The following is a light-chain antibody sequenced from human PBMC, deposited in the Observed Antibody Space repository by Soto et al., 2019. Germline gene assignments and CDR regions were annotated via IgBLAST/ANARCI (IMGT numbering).Light chain of an antibody. CDR1: QSVSSS. J-gene: IGKJ5*01. CDR2: DTS. V-gene: IGKV3-15*01. Sequence: EIVVTQSPATLSVSPGERVTLSCRASQSVSSSLAWYQQRPGQAPRLLIYDTSTRAPGIAARFSGSGSGTEFTLTISSLQSEDVAVYYCQQRNTWPPITFGQGTRLEIK. CDR3: QQRNTWPPIT.